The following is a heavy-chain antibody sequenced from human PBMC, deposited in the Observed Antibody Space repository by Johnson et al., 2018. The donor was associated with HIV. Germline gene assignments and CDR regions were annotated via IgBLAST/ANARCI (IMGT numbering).Heavy chain of an antibody. CDR3: VKGGSGTTRIRAQKGAFDI. CDR2: IRYDGSNK. Sequence: QVQLVESGGGVVQPGGSLRLSCAASGFTFSSFGMHWVRQAPGKGLEWVAFIRYDGSNKYFAASVKGRFTISRDNSKNTLYLQMNSLRAEDTAVYYCVKGGSGTTRIRAQKGAFDIWGQGTMVTVSS. CDR1: GFTFSSFG. D-gene: IGHD6-19*01. V-gene: IGHV3-30*02. J-gene: IGHJ3*02.